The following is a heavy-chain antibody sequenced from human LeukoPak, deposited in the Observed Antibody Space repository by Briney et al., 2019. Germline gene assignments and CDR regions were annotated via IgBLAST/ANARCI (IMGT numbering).Heavy chain of an antibody. CDR2: ISSSSSTI. D-gene: IGHD3-3*01. CDR3: ARAYDFWSGYTYYYYYYYMDV. CDR1: GFTFSSYS. J-gene: IGHJ6*03. Sequence: GGSLRLSCAASGFTFSSYSMNWVRQAPGKGLEWVSYISSSSSTIYYADSVKGRFTISRDNAKNSLYQQMNSLRAEDTAVYYCARAYDFWSGYTYYYYYYYMDVWGKGTTVTVSS. V-gene: IGHV3-48*01.